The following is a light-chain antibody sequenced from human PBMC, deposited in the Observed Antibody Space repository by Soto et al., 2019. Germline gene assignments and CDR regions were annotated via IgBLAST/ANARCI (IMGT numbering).Light chain of an antibody. Sequence: IQMTQSPSSLSASVGASVTVTFRASQSINIYLNWYQQKPGKAPTLLISGASSLQSGVPSRFTGGGSRTDFTLTISSLQPEDFATYYCQQSYRSPYTFGQGTKLEIK. J-gene: IGKJ2*01. CDR3: QQSYRSPYT. CDR2: GAS. CDR1: QSINIY. V-gene: IGKV1-39*01.